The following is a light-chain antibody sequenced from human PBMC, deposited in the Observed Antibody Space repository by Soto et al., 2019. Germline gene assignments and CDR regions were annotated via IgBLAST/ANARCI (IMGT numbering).Light chain of an antibody. J-gene: IGLJ2*01. CDR1: SGSIASNY. CDR3: QSYDSTNVV. CDR2: EDN. Sequence: NFMLTQPHSVSESPGKTVTISCTRSSGSIASNYVQWYQQRPGSAPTTVMYEDNERPSGVPDRFSGSIDTSSNSASLSISALKTEDEADYYCQSYDSTNVVFGGGTKLTVL. V-gene: IGLV6-57*04.